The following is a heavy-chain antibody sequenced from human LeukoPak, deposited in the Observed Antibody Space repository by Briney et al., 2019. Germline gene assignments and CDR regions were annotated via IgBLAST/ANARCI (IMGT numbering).Heavy chain of an antibody. J-gene: IGHJ4*01. CDR3: ERFSGSYNYFDH. CDR1: GGPIGSYY. CDR2: LYDSGST. Sequence: PWGPLSLPVTASGGPIGSYYWSGFGQPPGKGLSWIGYLYDSGSTDYNPSLKRRVTISGDTAKNQFSLKPSSVTAADTAVSYCERFSGSYNYFDHWGHGTLVTVSS. V-gene: IGHV4-59*13. D-gene: IGHD1-26*01.